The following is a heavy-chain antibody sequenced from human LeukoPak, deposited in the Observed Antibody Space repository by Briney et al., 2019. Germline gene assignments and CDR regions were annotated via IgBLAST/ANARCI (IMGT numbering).Heavy chain of an antibody. CDR1: GFTFSSYS. CDR3: ARDPTYGDYINYYFDY. Sequence: GGSLRLSCAASGFTFSSYSMNWVRQAPGKGLEWVSSISSSSSYIYYADSVKGRFTTSRDNSKNTLYLQMDSLRLEDTAIYYCARDPTYGDYINYYFDYWGRGTLVTVSS. D-gene: IGHD4-17*01. J-gene: IGHJ4*02. CDR2: ISSSSSYI. V-gene: IGHV3-21*01.